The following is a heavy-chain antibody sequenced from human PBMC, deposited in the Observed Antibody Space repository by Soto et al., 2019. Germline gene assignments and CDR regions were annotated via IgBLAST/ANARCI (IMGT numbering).Heavy chain of an antibody. V-gene: IGHV3-23*01. CDR2: ISGSGGST. Sequence: XGAMRLSFAASGFTFSSDAMSWVGQAPGKGLEWVSAISGSGGSTYYADSVKGRFTISRDNSKNTLYLQMNSLRAEDTAVYYCAKDGDGYNHGFPGGAFDIWGQGTMVTVSS. J-gene: IGHJ3*02. D-gene: IGHD5-12*01. CDR3: AKDGDGYNHGFPGGAFDI. CDR1: GFTFSSDA.